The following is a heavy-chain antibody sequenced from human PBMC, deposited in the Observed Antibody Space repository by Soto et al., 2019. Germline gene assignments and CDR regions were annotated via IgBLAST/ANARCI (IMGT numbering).Heavy chain of an antibody. CDR2: MTSDSKTI. Sequence: PGGSLRLSCVASGFPFSIYSMNWVRQAPGKGPEWVSYMTSDSKTIHYADSVKGRFTISRDNAKNSVFLQMNSLRAEDTAVYYCTRGVSYGFDFWGQGTMVTVSS. CDR3: TRGVSYGFDF. CDR1: GFPFSIYS. D-gene: IGHD3-10*01. J-gene: IGHJ3*01. V-gene: IGHV3-48*04.